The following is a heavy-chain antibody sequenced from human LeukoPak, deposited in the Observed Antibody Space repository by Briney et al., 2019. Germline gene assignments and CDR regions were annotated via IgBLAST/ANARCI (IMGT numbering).Heavy chain of an antibody. J-gene: IGHJ3*02. D-gene: IGHD6-19*01. CDR1: GFTFSSYE. CDR3: AKSVRDSSGWYPDAFDI. V-gene: IGHV3-23*01. Sequence: GGSLRLSCTASGFTFSSYEMNWVRQAPGKGLEWVSAISGSGGSTYYADSVKGRFTISRDNSKNTLYLQMNSLRAEDTAVYYCAKSVRDSSGWYPDAFDIWGQGTMVTVSS. CDR2: ISGSGGST.